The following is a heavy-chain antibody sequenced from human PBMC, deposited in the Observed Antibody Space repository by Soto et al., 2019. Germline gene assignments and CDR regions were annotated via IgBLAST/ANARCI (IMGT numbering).Heavy chain of an antibody. J-gene: IGHJ4*02. V-gene: IGHV3-72*01. CDR1: GFTFSDHY. D-gene: IGHD5-12*01. CDR2: SRDKVHSHTT. Sequence: EVQLAESGGGLVQPGGSLRLSCAASGFTFSDHYMDWVRQAPGKGLEWVGRSRDKVHSHTTEYAASVKGRFTISRGDSENSLYLQMTSLKPGDTAVYYCARGVVSTGYFDYWGQGTLVTVSS. CDR3: ARGVVSTGYFDY.